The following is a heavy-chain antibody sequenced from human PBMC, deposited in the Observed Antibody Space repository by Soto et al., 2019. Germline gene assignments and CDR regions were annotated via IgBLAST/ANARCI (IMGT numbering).Heavy chain of an antibody. CDR3: AVNYDFWSGYWPPFAYYMDV. J-gene: IGHJ6*03. CDR1: GFTFSSYA. D-gene: IGHD3-3*01. Sequence: PGGSLRLSCAASGFTFSSYAMSWVRQAPGKGLEWVSAISYSGGSTYYADSVKGRFTISRDNSKNTLYLQMNSLRAEDTAVYYCAVNYDFWSGYWPPFAYYMDVWGKGTTVTVSS. V-gene: IGHV3-23*01. CDR2: ISYSGGST.